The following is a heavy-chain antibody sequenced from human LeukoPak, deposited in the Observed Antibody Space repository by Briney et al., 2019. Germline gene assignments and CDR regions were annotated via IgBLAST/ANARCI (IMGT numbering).Heavy chain of an antibody. Sequence: ASVKVSCKASGYTLTSYAMNWVRQAPGQRLEWMGWINTNTGNPTYAQGFTGRFVFSLDTSVSTAYLQISSLKAEDTAVYYCASQILRYFDWYYWAVGPYYFDYWGQGTLVTVSS. CDR1: GYTLTSYA. V-gene: IGHV7-4-1*02. D-gene: IGHD3-9*01. CDR3: ASQILRYFDWYYWAVGPYYFDY. CDR2: INTNTGNP. J-gene: IGHJ4*02.